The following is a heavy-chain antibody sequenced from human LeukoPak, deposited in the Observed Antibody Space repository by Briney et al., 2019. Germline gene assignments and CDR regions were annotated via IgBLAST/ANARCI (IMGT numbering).Heavy chain of an antibody. CDR3: ARDIVGGAAFDI. Sequence: PGGSLRLSCEASGFSVSNNYMTWVRQAPGKGLEWVSVIYSGGTTYYGDSVEGRFTISRDNAKNSLYLQMNSLRAEDTAVYYCARDIVGGAAFDIWGQGTMVTVSS. J-gene: IGHJ3*02. V-gene: IGHV3-66*01. CDR1: GFSVSNNY. CDR2: IYSGGTT. D-gene: IGHD1-26*01.